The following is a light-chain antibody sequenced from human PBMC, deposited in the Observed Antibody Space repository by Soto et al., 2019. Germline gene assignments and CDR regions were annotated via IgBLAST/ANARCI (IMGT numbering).Light chain of an antibody. CDR3: QHLFT. CDR1: QSVSSN. CDR2: GAS. J-gene: IGKJ3*01. Sequence: EIVMTQSPATLSVSPGERATLSCRASQSVSSNLAWYQQKPGQAPRLLIYGASTRATGIPARFSGSGSGTEFTLTISSLQSEDFAVYYCQHLFTFGHGTKVDIK. V-gene: IGKV3-15*01.